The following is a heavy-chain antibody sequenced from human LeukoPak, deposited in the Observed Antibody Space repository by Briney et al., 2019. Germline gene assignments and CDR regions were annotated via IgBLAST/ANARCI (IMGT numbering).Heavy chain of an antibody. J-gene: IGHJ4*02. CDR2: IRYTGNT. Sequence: GGALRLSCAASGFILSSYAMSWVRQAPGKGLEWVSAIRYTGNTYHADSVKRRPTISRDSSKNTLLLQMNRLRPEDAAVYYCAKAPVTTCRGAFCYPFDYWGLGTLVTVSS. CDR1: GFILSSYA. CDR3: AKAPVTTCRGAFCYPFDY. V-gene: IGHV3-23*01. D-gene: IGHD2-15*01.